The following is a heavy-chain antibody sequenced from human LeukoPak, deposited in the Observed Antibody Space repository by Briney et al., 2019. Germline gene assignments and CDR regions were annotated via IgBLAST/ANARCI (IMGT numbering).Heavy chain of an antibody. Sequence: GASVKVSCKASGYTFTSYAMHWVRQAPGQRLEWMGWINAGNGNTKYSQKFQGRVTITRDTSASTAYMELSSLRSEDTAVYYCARSIMITFGGVIVTPLAYWGQGTMVTVSS. CDR3: ARSIMITFGGVIVTPLAY. CDR2: INAGNGNT. CDR1: GYTFTSYA. D-gene: IGHD3-16*02. J-gene: IGHJ4*03. V-gene: IGHV1-3*01.